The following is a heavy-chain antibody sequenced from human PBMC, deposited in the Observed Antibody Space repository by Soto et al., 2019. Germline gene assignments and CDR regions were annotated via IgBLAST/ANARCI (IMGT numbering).Heavy chain of an antibody. J-gene: IGHJ4*02. Sequence: GGSLRLSCAASGFTFSSYAMHWVRQAPGKGLEWVAVISYDGSNKYYADSVKGRFTISRDNPKNTLYLQMNSLRAEDTAVYYCARDHGIAAAGLDYWGQGTLVTVSS. D-gene: IGHD6-13*01. V-gene: IGHV3-30-3*01. CDR1: GFTFSSYA. CDR3: ARDHGIAAAGLDY. CDR2: ISYDGSNK.